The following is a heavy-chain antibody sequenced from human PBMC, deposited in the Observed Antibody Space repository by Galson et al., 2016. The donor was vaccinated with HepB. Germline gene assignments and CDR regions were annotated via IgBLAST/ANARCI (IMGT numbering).Heavy chain of an antibody. CDR1: GYSFTTYW. CDR2: IYPGDSDT. J-gene: IGHJ4*02. CDR3: VRTRPNYYDSSGPDY. V-gene: IGHV5-51*01. Sequence: QSGAEVKKPGESLKISCKGSGYSFTTYWIGWVRQMPGKGLEWMGIIYPGDSDTRYRPSFQGQVTISADKSISTAYLQWSSLKASDSAMYYCVRTRPNYYDSSGPDYWGQGTLVTVSS. D-gene: IGHD3-22*01.